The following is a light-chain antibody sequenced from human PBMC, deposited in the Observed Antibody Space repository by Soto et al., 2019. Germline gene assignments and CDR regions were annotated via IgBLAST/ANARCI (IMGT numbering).Light chain of an antibody. V-gene: IGKV1-39*01. J-gene: IGKJ2*01. CDR3: QQTYDVPRT. CDR2: AAS. Sequence: DIQMTQSPSYLPTSVGDRVTITCRASHTIDNSVTWYQWQPGKAPILLIFAASRVQNGIPSRFSGSLSGTDFTLIINDVQPEDFATYFCQQTYDVPRTFGQGTRLEI. CDR1: HTIDNS.